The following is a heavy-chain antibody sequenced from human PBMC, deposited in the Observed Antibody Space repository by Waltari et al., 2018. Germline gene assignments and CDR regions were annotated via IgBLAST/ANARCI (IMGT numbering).Heavy chain of an antibody. Sequence: DVQLLASGGGVVQRRGSLRVACTASGIPFIPYAMAWVRQGLGQGLEWVSTISGSGNDTYYADSVKGRFTISRDNSKNTVFLQMNMLRVEDTANYYCAKALGIMGFDCWGQGTLVAVAS. J-gene: IGHJ4*02. V-gene: IGHV3-23*01. CDR1: GIPFIPYA. D-gene: IGHD3-16*01. CDR2: ISGSGNDT. CDR3: AKALGIMGFDC.